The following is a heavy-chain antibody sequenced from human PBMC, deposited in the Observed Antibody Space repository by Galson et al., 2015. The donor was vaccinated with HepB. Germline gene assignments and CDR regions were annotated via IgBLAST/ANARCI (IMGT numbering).Heavy chain of an antibody. J-gene: IGHJ4*02. V-gene: IGHV4-34*01. CDR3: AREGGRLVPN. CDR1: GGSFSGYY. Sequence: ETLSLTCAVYGGSFSGYYWSWIRQPPGKGLEWIGEINHSGSTNYNPSLKSRVTISVDTSKNQFSLKLSSVTAADTAVYYCAREGGRLVPNWGQGTLVTVSS. CDR2: INHSGST. D-gene: IGHD6-19*01.